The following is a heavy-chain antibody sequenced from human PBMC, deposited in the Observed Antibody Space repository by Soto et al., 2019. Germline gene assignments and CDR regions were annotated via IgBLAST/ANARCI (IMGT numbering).Heavy chain of an antibody. Sequence: HPGGSLRLSCSASGFTFSSYAMQWVRQAPGKGLEYVSTISGNGGSTYYADSVKGRFTISRDNSKNTLYLQMNSLRAEDTAVYYCTTDPSAYYDFWSGYNDIWGQGTMVTVSS. CDR3: TTDPSAYYDFWSGYNDI. D-gene: IGHD3-3*01. CDR1: GFTFSSYA. CDR2: ISGNGGST. J-gene: IGHJ3*02. V-gene: IGHV3-64*04.